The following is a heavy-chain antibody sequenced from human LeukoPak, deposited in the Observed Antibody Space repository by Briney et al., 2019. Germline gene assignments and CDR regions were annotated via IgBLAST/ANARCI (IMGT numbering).Heavy chain of an antibody. CDR1: GFTFRTYE. D-gene: IGHD2-21*02. Sequence: GGSLRLSCAASGFTFRTYELNWVRQAPGKGLEWVSYISDIGTTQHYADSVKGRFIISRDNAKNTLYLQMNSLTAEDTAVYYCARDRSKVTAYDDALDLWGQGTMVNVSS. CDR2: ISDIGTTQ. V-gene: IGHV3-48*03. J-gene: IGHJ3*01. CDR3: ARDRSKVTAYDDALDL.